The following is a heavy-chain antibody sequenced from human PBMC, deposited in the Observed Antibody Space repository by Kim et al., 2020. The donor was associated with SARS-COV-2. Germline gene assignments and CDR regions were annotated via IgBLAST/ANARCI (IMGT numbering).Heavy chain of an antibody. CDR3: ARESGHNVGRAYY. Sequence: YCVDSMKGRFTFSRDNAKNSLYLQMNGLRAEDTAVYYCARESGHNVGRAYYWGQGTLVTVSS. D-gene: IGHD3-10*01. V-gene: IGHV3-7*03. J-gene: IGHJ4*02.